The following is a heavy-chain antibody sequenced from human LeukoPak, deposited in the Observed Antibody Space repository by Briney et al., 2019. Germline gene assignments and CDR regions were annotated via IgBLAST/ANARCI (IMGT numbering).Heavy chain of an antibody. V-gene: IGHV4-59*01. Sequence: PSETLSPTCTVSGGSISSYYWSWIRQPPGKGLEWIGYIYYSGSINYNPSLKSRVTISVDTSKNQFSLKLSSVTAADTAVYYCARGYSYGPLDYWGQGTLVTVSS. CDR2: IYYSGSI. CDR1: GGSISSYY. J-gene: IGHJ4*02. D-gene: IGHD5-18*01. CDR3: ARGYSYGPLDY.